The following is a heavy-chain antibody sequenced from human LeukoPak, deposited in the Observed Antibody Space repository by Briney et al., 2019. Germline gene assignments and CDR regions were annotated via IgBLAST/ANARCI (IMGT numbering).Heavy chain of an antibody. D-gene: IGHD3-3*01. CDR1: GGTFSSYA. Sequence: SVKVSCKASGGTFSSYAISWVRQAPGQGLEWMGGIIPIFGTANYAQKFQGRVTITTDESTSTAYMELSSLRSEDTAVYYCARVQKTYYDFWSGYFARISGDYYYYMDVWGKGTTVTVSS. CDR3: ARVQKTYYDFWSGYFARISGDYYYYMDV. V-gene: IGHV1-69*05. J-gene: IGHJ6*03. CDR2: IIPIFGTA.